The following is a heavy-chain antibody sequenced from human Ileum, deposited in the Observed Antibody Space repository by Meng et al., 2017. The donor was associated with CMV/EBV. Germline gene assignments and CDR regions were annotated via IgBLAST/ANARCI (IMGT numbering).Heavy chain of an antibody. V-gene: IGHV1-18*01. D-gene: IGHD1-26*01. CDR2: ISAYNGNT. CDR1: GYTFTSFG. J-gene: IGHJ4*02. CDR3: AINLARGRYFEYYFDY. Sequence: ASVKVSCKASGYTFTSFGISWVRQAPAHGLQSMGWISAYNGNTNYAQKFQGRVTMTTDTSTSTAYMELRSLRSDDTAVYFCAINLARGRYFEYYFDYWGQGTLVTVSS.